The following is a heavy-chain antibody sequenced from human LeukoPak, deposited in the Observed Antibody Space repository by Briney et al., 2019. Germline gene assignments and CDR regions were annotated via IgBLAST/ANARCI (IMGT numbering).Heavy chain of an antibody. D-gene: IGHD3-10*01. V-gene: IGHV3-23*01. J-gene: IGHJ4*02. Sequence: GGSLRLSCAASGFTFSSYGMSWVRQAPGKGLEWVSAISGSGGSTYYADSVKGRFTISRDNSKNTLYLQMNSLRAEDTAVYYWARGGLGSYFTTFGRFWGQGTLVTVSS. CDR3: ARGGLGSYFTTFGRF. CDR2: ISGSGGST. CDR1: GFTFSSYG.